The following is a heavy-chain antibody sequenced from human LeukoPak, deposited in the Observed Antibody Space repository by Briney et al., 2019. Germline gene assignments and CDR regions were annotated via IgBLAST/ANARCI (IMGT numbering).Heavy chain of an antibody. Sequence: GGSLRLSCAASGFTFSSYAMSWVRQAPGKGLEWVSAISGSGGSTYYADSVKGRFTISRDNAKNSLYLQMSSLRAEDTAMYYCARDMSPCSAGACYSDYWGQGTLVTVSS. J-gene: IGHJ4*02. CDR2: ISGSGGST. V-gene: IGHV3-23*01. D-gene: IGHD2-15*01. CDR1: GFTFSSYA. CDR3: ARDMSPCSAGACYSDY.